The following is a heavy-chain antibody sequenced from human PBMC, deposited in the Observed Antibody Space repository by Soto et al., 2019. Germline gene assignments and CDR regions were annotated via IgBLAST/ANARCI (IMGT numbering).Heavy chain of an antibody. J-gene: IGHJ4*02. CDR3: AREGVRFLEWFQGWWYFDY. CDR1: GFTFSSYA. CDR2: ISYDGSNK. D-gene: IGHD3-3*01. Sequence: GGSLRLSCAASGFTFSSYAMHWVRQAPGKGLEWVAVISYDGSNKYYADSVKGRLTISRDNSKNTLYLQMNSLRAEDTAVYYCAREGVRFLEWFQGWWYFDYWGQGTLVTVSS. V-gene: IGHV3-30-3*01.